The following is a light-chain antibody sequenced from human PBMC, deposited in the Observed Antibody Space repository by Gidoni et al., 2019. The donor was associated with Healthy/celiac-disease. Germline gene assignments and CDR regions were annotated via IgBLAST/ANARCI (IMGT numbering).Light chain of an antibody. CDR3: QQYYSYPSEFT. J-gene: IGKJ3*01. CDR1: QGISSY. V-gene: IGKV1-8*01. CDR2: AAS. Sequence: ALRITQSPSSLSASTGDRVTITCRASQGISSYLAWYQQKPGKAPKLLIYAASTLQSGVTSRFSGSGCGTEFNLTISCMQFEDVATYYCQQYYSYPSEFTFGPGTKVDIK.